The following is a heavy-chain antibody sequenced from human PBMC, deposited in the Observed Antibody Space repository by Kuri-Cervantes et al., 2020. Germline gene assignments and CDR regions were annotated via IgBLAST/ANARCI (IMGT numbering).Heavy chain of an antibody. Sequence: SQTLSLTCAVSGGSVSSGGYSWSWIRQSPGKGLEWIGYIYHSGSAYYNPSLKSRVSISLDRSKNQFSLKLSSVTAADTAVYYCASSGSSTFDYWGQGTLVTVSS. D-gene: IGHD3-10*01. V-gene: IGHV4-30-2*06. J-gene: IGHJ4*02. CDR1: GGSVSSGGYS. CDR2: IYHSGSA. CDR3: ASSGSSTFDY.